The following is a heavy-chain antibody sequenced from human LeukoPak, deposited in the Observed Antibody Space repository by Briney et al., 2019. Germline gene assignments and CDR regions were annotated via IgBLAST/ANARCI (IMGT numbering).Heavy chain of an antibody. Sequence: SETLSLTCTVSRGSISGYYWHWIRQPPGKALEWIGYIYFSGETNYNPSLKNRFTISLDTSKNQFSLKVRSVTAADTAFYYCARGGTQDRGIFDFWGQGTMVTVS. CDR1: RGSISGYY. J-gene: IGHJ3*01. D-gene: IGHD1-14*01. CDR2: IYFSGET. CDR3: ARGGTQDRGIFDF. V-gene: IGHV4-59*13.